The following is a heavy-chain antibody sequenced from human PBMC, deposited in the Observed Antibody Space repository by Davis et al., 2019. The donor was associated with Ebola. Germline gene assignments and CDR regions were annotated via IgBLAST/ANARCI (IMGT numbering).Heavy chain of an antibody. CDR3: VRDPALVVTGGGWFFGL. CDR1: GFIVSDKY. Sequence: PGGSLRLSCAASGFIVSDKYMSWVRQAPGKGLEWVSTLGTSADTYYADSVKGRFTVSRDNAKNSLYLQMNSLRAEDTAVYYCVRDPALVVTGGGWFFGLWGRGTLVTVSS. V-gene: IGHV3-69-1*01. CDR2: LGTSADT. J-gene: IGHJ2*01. D-gene: IGHD2-21*02.